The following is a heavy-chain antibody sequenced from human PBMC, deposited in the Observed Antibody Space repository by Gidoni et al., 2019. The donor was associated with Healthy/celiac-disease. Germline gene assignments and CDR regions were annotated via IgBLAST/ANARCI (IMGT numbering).Heavy chain of an antibody. Sequence: QVQLQQWGAGLLKPSETLSLTCAVYGGSFSGYYWSCIRQPPGKGLEWIGEINHSGSTNYNPSLKSRVTISVDTSKNQFSLKLSSVTAADTAVYYCARGEDGDYDYWGQGTLVTVSS. D-gene: IGHD4-17*01. CDR1: GGSFSGYY. J-gene: IGHJ4*02. V-gene: IGHV4-34*01. CDR2: INHSGST. CDR3: ARGEDGDYDY.